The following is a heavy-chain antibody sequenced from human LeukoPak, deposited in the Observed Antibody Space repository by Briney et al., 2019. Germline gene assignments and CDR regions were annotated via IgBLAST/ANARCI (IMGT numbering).Heavy chain of an antibody. CDR2: ISWNSGSI. D-gene: IGHD2-15*01. CDR3: AKDTGRYCSGGSCYDY. CDR1: GLTFDDYA. Sequence: GGSLRLSCAASGLTFDDYAMHWVRQAPGKGLEWVSGISWNSGSIGYADSVKGRFTISRDNAKNSLYLQMNSLRAEDTALYYCAKDTGRYCSGGSCYDYWGQGTLVTVSS. V-gene: IGHV3-9*01. J-gene: IGHJ4*02.